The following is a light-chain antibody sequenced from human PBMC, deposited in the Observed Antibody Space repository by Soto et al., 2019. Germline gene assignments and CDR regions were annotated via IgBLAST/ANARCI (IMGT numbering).Light chain of an antibody. Sequence: DLQMTQSPSSLSASVGDRVTITCRASQSISGYLNWYQQKPGKAPKLLIYAASSLQSGVPSRFSGSGSGTDFTLTISSLQREDFASYYCQQSYDNPLFGGGTKVEIK. CDR3: QQSYDNPL. CDR2: AAS. V-gene: IGKV1-39*01. CDR1: QSISGY. J-gene: IGKJ4*01.